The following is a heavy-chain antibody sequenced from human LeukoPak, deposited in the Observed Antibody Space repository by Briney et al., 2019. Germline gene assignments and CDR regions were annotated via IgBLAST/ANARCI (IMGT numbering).Heavy chain of an antibody. CDR1: GFTFSSYA. D-gene: IGHD3-16*01. CDR3: ARDAVWFYSDY. CDR2: ISSSSSTI. Sequence: GGSLRLSCAASGFTFSSYAMNWVRQAPGKGLEWVSYISSSSSTIYYADSVKGRFTISRDNAKNSLYLQMNSLRAEDTAVYYCARDAVWFYSDYWGRGTLVTVSS. V-gene: IGHV3-48*04. J-gene: IGHJ4*02.